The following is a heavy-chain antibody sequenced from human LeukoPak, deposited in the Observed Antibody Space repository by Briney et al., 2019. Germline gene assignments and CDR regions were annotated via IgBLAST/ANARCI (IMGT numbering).Heavy chain of an antibody. CDR3: ARHSGSIYYDSSGYYSEYYFDY. CDR2: IYPGDSDT. Sequence: GESLKISCKGSGYSFTNYWIGWVRQMPGKGLEWMGIIYPGDSDTRYSPSFQGQVTISADKSISTAYLQWSSLKASDTAMYYCARHSGSIYYDSSGYYSEYYFDYWGQGTLVTVSS. J-gene: IGHJ4*02. D-gene: IGHD3-22*01. CDR1: GYSFTNYW. V-gene: IGHV5-51*01.